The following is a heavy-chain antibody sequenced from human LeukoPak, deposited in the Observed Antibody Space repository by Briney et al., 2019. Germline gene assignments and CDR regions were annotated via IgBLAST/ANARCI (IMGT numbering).Heavy chain of an antibody. Sequence: PGRSLRLSCAASGSTFSSYGMHWVRQAPGKGLEWVALIWYDGSIKYYEDSVKGRFTISRDNSKNTLYLQMNSLRAEDTAVYYCARDQADGDYYFDYWGQGTLVTVSS. CDR2: IWYDGSIK. CDR3: ARDQADGDYYFDY. V-gene: IGHV3-33*01. D-gene: IGHD4-17*01. J-gene: IGHJ4*02. CDR1: GSTFSSYG.